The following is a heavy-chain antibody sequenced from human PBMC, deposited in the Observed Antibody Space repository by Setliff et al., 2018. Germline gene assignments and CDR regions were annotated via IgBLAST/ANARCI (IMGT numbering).Heavy chain of an antibody. Sequence: ASVKVSCKTSTNALTDSVVSWVRQAPGQGLEWVGWISGYSGKTYYAQRLQDRVTLTTDTSTNTFYLELRSLRPDDTAVCYCARLVRFCTRTACQRVAGAESWGQGTLVTVSS. D-gene: IGHD2-8*01. V-gene: IGHV1-18*01. CDR1: TNALTDSV. CDR2: ISGYSGKT. CDR3: ARLVRFCTRTACQRVAGAES. J-gene: IGHJ5*01.